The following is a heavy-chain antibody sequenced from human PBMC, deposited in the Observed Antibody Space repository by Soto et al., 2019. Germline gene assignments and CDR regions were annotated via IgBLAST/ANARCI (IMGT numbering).Heavy chain of an antibody. J-gene: IGHJ5*02. CDR3: TTAPPDYYGSMGFVP. CDR1: GFTFSNAW. CDR2: FKGKIDGGTT. V-gene: IGHV3-15*01. D-gene: IGHD3-10*01. Sequence: EVQLVESGGGLVKPGGSLRLSCAASGFTFSNAWMSWVRQAPGKGLEWVGRFKGKIDGGTTDYAAPVKGRFTISRDDSKNTLYLQMTSLKTGDAAVYYCTTAPPDYYGSMGFVPWGQGTLVTVSS.